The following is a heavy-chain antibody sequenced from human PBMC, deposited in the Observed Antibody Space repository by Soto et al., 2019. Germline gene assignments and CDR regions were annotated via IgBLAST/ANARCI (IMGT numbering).Heavy chain of an antibody. Sequence: QVQLVESGGGVVQPGRSLRLSCAASGFTFSSYGMHWVRQAPGKGLEWVAIIWYDGSNKYYGDSVKGRFTISRDNSKNTLYLQMNNLRAEDTAVYFCARVPVAYCNGGTCYSGYFDYWGQGTRVTVSS. CDR3: ARVPVAYCNGGTCYSGYFDY. CDR1: GFTFSSYG. D-gene: IGHD2-15*01. J-gene: IGHJ4*02. CDR2: IWYDGSNK. V-gene: IGHV3-33*01.